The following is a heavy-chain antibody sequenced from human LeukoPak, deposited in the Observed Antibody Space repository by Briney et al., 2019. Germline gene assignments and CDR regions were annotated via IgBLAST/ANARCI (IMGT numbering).Heavy chain of an antibody. D-gene: IGHD3-22*01. V-gene: IGHV1-2*02. CDR1: GYTFTNYY. CDR3: ARGSYDSSDFEYFHH. CDR2: INPNSGGT. J-gene: IGHJ1*01. Sequence: ASVKVSCKASGYTFTNYYMLWVRQAPGQGLEWMGWINPNSGGTNYAQKFQRRVTMTRDTSISTAYIELNRLRSDDTGVYYCARGSYDSSDFEYFHHWGQGTLVSVSS.